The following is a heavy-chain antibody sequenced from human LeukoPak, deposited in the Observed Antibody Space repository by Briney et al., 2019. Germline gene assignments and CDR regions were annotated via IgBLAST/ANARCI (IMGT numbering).Heavy chain of an antibody. CDR1: GYSFTSYW. Sequence: GESLKISCKGSGYSFTSYWIGWVRQMPGKGLEWMGIIYPGDSDTRYSPSFQGQVTISADKSISTAYLQWSSLKASDTAMYYCARHPDYGGNSAEIDYWGQGTLVTVSS. J-gene: IGHJ4*02. V-gene: IGHV5-51*01. CDR3: ARHPDYGGNSAEIDY. D-gene: IGHD4-23*01. CDR2: IYPGDSDT.